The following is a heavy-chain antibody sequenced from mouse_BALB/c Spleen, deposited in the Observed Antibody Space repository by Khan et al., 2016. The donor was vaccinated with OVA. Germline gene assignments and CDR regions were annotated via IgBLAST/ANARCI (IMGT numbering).Heavy chain of an antibody. V-gene: IGHV3-2*02. J-gene: IGHJ2*01. CDR1: GYSITSDYA. Sequence: EVQLVESGPGLVKPSQSLSLTCTVTGYSITSDYAWNWIRQFPGNKLEWMGYISYSGSTSYNPSLKSRISITRDTSKNKVYLKMNSVTTEETATSFCSCSGTITTFVATDFDYWGQGTTLTVFS. D-gene: IGHD1-1*01. CDR3: SCSGTITTFVATDFDY. CDR2: ISYSGST.